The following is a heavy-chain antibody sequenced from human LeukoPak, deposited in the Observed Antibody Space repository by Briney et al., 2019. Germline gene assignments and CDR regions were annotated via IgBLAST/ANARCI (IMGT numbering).Heavy chain of an antibody. Sequence: SETLSLTCAVYGGSFSGYYWSWIRQPPGKGLEWIGEINHSGSTNYNPSLKRRVTISVDTSKNQFSLKLSSLTAADTAVYYCARANSSGWYYFDYWGQGTLVTVSS. V-gene: IGHV4-34*01. J-gene: IGHJ4*02. CDR3: ARANSSGWYYFDY. CDR1: GGSFSGYY. D-gene: IGHD6-19*01. CDR2: INHSGST.